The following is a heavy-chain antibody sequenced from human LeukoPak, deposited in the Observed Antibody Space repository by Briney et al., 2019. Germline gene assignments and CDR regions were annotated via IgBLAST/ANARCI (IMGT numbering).Heavy chain of an antibody. CDR1: GYRFSNYW. J-gene: IGHJ4*02. Sequence: RGESLKISCKGSGYRFSNYWIGWVRQMPGKGLEWMGIIYPGDSDTRYSPSFQGQVTISADKSMSTAYSQWSSLKASDTAMYYCARQGYSYAPFDYWGQGTLVTVSS. CDR2: IYPGDSDT. CDR3: ARQGYSYAPFDY. V-gene: IGHV5-51*01. D-gene: IGHD5-18*01.